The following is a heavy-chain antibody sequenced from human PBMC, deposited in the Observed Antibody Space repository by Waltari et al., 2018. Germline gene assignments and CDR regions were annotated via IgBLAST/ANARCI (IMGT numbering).Heavy chain of an antibody. D-gene: IGHD2-15*01. CDR3: AKGTVVVASTVRWFDP. V-gene: IGHV3-23*01. Sequence: EVQLLESGGGLVQPGGSLRLSCAASGFTFSSYAMSWVRQAPGKGREGVSAISGRCGRTYYADSVKGRFTIARDNAKNTLYLQMNSLRAEDTAVYYCAKGTVVVASTVRWFDPWGQGTLVTVSS. CDR2: ISGRCGRT. J-gene: IGHJ5*02. CDR1: GFTFSSYA.